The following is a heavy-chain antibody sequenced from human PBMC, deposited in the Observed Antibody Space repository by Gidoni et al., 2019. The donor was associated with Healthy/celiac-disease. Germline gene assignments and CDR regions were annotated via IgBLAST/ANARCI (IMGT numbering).Heavy chain of an antibody. J-gene: IGHJ4*02. CDR2: INPNSGGT. CDR1: GYTFTGYY. D-gene: IGHD3-10*01. CDR3: ARGGAYGSGSYFLDY. V-gene: IGHV1-2*06. Sequence: QVQLVQSGAEVKKPGASVKVSCKASGYTFTGYYMHWVRQAPGQGLEWMGRINPNSGGTNYAQKVQGRVTMTRDTSISTAYMELSRLRSDDTAVYYCARGGAYGSGSYFLDYWGQGTLVTVSS.